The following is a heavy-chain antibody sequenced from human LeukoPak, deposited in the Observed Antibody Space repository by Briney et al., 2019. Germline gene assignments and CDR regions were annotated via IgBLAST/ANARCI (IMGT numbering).Heavy chain of an antibody. V-gene: IGHV3-53*01. CDR3: ARDDRGLGPGPPHDY. CDR1: GFTVSWNY. J-gene: IGHJ4*02. CDR2: IYSGGST. D-gene: IGHD3-10*01. Sequence: PGGSLRLSCAASGFTVSWNYMSWVRPAPGRGLEWVSVIYSGGSTYYADSVKGRFTISRDNSKNTLYLQMNSLRAEDTAVYYCARDDRGLGPGPPHDYWGQGTLVTVSS.